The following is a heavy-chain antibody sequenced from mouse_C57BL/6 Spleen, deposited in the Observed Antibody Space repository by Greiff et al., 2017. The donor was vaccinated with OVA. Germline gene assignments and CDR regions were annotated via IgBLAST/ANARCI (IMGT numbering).Heavy chain of an antibody. CDR3: ARPTAQATLGDY. V-gene: IGHV1-55*01. J-gene: IGHJ4*01. CDR1: GYTFTSYW. CDR2: IYPGSGST. D-gene: IGHD3-2*02. Sequence: QVQLQQPGAELVKPGASVKMSCKASGYTFTSYWITWVKQRPGQGLEWIGDIYPGSGSTNYNEKFKSKATLTVDTSSSTAYRQLSSLTSEDSAVYYCARPTAQATLGDYWGQGTSVTVSS.